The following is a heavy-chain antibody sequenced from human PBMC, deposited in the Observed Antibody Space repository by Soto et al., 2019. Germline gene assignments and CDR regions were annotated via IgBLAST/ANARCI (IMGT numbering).Heavy chain of an antibody. J-gene: IGHJ4*02. CDR2: LSSDGFGA. CDR3: ARDLGGPDY. V-gene: IGHV3-74*03. D-gene: IGHD3-16*01. CDR1: GFSLSPYW. Sequence: PGGSLRLSCAASGFSLSPYWMHLVRQVPGRGLEWVARLSSDGFGAAYADSVKGRFFISRDIARNTLSLQMNSLRADDTAVYYCARDLGGPDYWGRGTSVTVSS.